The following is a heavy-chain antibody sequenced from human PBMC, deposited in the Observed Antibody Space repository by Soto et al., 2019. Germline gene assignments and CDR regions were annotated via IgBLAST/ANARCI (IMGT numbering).Heavy chain of an antibody. CDR2: IYYSGST. CDR1: GGSISSYY. J-gene: IGHJ6*03. CDR3: ARRGSSVNTMVRGVINSYYYYYYMDV. Sequence: SETLSLTCTVSGGSISSYYWSWIRQPPGKGLEWIGYIYYSGSTNYNPSLKSRVTISVDTSKNQFSLKLSSVTAADTAVYYCARRGSSVNTMVRGVINSYYYYYYMDVWGKGTTVTVSS. V-gene: IGHV4-59*01. D-gene: IGHD3-10*01.